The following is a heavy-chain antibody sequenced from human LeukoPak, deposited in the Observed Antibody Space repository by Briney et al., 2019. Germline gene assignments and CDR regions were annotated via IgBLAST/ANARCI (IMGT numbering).Heavy chain of an antibody. Sequence: SVKVSCKASRGTFSSYAISWVRQAPGQGLEWMGGIIPIFGTANYAQKFQGRVTITADESTSTAYMELSSLRSEDTAVYYCAREGKEYLWGYYYYMDVWGKGTTVTVSS. D-gene: IGHD3-3*01. CDR2: IIPIFGTA. V-gene: IGHV1-69*13. CDR1: RGTFSSYA. CDR3: AREGKEYLWGYYYYMDV. J-gene: IGHJ6*03.